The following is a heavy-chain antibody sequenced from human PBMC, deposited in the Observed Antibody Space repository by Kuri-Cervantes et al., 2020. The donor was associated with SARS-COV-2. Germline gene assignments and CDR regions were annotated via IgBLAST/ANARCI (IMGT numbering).Heavy chain of an antibody. Sequence: GESLKISCAASGFTFSSVGMHWVRQAPGKGLEWVAFISYDGNNKKCIASGKGRFTISRDNSQNKLYLQMRSLRPEDTAMYYCAKDGAGAHDFWGQGTLVTVSS. CDR3: AKDGAGAHDF. J-gene: IGHJ4*02. D-gene: IGHD4/OR15-4a*01. CDR2: ISYDGNNK. CDR1: GFTFSSVG. V-gene: IGHV3-30*18.